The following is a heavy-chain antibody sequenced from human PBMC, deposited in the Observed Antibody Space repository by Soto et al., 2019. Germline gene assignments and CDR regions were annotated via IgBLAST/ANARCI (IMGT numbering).Heavy chain of an antibody. CDR2: IYPGDSDT. V-gene: IGHV5-51*01. J-gene: IGHJ6*02. Sequence: PGESLKISCKGSGYSFTSYWIGWVRQMPGKGLEWMGIIYPGDSDTRYSPSFQGQVTISADKSISTAYLQWGSLKASDTAMYYCARLRDRRYRAHPVSYYYYGMDVWGQGTTVTVSS. CDR3: ARLRDRRYRAHPVSYYYYGMDV. CDR1: GYSFTSYW. D-gene: IGHD4-4*01.